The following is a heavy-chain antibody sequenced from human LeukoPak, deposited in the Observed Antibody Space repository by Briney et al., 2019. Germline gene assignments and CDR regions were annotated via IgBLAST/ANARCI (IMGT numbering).Heavy chain of an antibody. CDR1: GYSFTSYW. Sequence: GESLKISCKGSGYSFTSYWIGWVRQMPGKGLEWMGIIYPGDSDTRYSPSFQGQVTISADKSISTAYLQWSSLKASDTAMYYCARRGRGAGNYYGSGSYHYYMDVWGKGTTVTISS. V-gene: IGHV5-51*01. D-gene: IGHD3-10*01. CDR3: ARRGRGAGNYYGSGSYHYYMDV. J-gene: IGHJ6*03. CDR2: IYPGDSDT.